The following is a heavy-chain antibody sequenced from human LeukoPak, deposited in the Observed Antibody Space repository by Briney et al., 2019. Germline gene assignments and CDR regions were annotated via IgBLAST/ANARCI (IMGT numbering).Heavy chain of an antibody. CDR2: ISSSSSYI. CDR3: ARDILRVRGVLRFLEWSSLWYFDL. V-gene: IGHV3-21*01. D-gene: IGHD3-3*01. Sequence: PGGSLRLSCAASGFTFSSYSMNWVRQAPGKGLEWVSSISSSSSYIYYADSVKGRFTISRDNAKNSLYLQMNSPRAEDTAVYYCARDILRVRGVLRFLEWSSLWYFDLWGRGTLVTVSS. CDR1: GFTFSSYS. J-gene: IGHJ2*01.